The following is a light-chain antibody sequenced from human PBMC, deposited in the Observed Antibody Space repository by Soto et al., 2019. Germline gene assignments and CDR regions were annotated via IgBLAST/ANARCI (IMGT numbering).Light chain of an antibody. CDR2: WAS. Sequence: DFVMTQSPDSLAVSLGERATINCKSSQSVLYSSDNKNYLAWYQQKPGQSPKLLIYWASTRGSGVPDRFSGSGSGTDFTLTISSLQAEDVAVYYCQQYYSTPFTFGPGTKVDIK. V-gene: IGKV4-1*01. CDR3: QQYYSTPFT. J-gene: IGKJ3*01. CDR1: QSVLYSSDNKNY.